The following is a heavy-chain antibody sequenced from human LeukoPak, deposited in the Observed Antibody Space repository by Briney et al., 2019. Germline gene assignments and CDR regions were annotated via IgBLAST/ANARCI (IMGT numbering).Heavy chain of an antibody. V-gene: IGHV1-2*02. CDR2: INPNSGGT. CDR3: AALGSVPNYYDSSGYHFDY. Sequence: ASVKVSCKASGYTFTGYYMHWVRQAPGQGLEWMGWINPNSGGTNYAQKFQGRVTMTRDTSISTAYMELSRLRSDDTAVYYCAALGSVPNYYDSSGYHFDYWGQGTLVTVSS. D-gene: IGHD3-22*01. J-gene: IGHJ4*02. CDR1: GYTFTGYY.